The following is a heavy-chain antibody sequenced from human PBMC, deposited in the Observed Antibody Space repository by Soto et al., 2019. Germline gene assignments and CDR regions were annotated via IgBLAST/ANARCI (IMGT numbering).Heavy chain of an antibody. Sequence: SETLSLTCTVSGGSITSSGYYWVWIRHPPGKGLEWIGSIYYTGSTYYNPSLKSRVTISVDTSKNQFSLKLSSVTAADTAVYYCARLIYSYGEAYLDYWGQGTLVTVSS. J-gene: IGHJ4*02. V-gene: IGHV4-39*01. CDR2: IYYTGST. CDR1: GGSITSSGYY. CDR3: ARLIYSYGEAYLDY. D-gene: IGHD5-18*01.